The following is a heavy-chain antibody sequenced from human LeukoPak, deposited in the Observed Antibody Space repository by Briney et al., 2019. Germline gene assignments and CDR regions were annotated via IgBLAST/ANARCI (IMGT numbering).Heavy chain of an antibody. CDR2: INHSGST. Sequence: SETLSLTCAVYGGSFSGYYWSWIRQPPGKGLEWIGEINHSGSTNYNPSLKSRVTISVDTSKNQFSLKLSSVTAADTAVYYCARQGSGWFYIFDYWGQGTLVTVSS. D-gene: IGHD6-19*01. CDR1: GGSFSGYY. J-gene: IGHJ4*02. V-gene: IGHV4-34*01. CDR3: ARQGSGWFYIFDY.